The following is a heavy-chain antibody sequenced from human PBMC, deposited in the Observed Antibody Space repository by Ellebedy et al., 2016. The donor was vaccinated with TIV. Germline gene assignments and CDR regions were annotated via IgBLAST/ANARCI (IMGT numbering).Heavy chain of an antibody. CDR2: ISSSSSTI. V-gene: IGHV3-48*02. CDR3: ARDWRDPH. D-gene: IGHD3-3*01. CDR1: GFTFSSYG. J-gene: IGHJ1*01. Sequence: GGSLRLXXAASGFTFSSYGMHWVRQAPGKGLEWVSYISSSSSTIYYADSVKGRFTISRDNARNSLYLQMNSLRDEDTAVYYCARDWRDPHWGQGTLVTVSS.